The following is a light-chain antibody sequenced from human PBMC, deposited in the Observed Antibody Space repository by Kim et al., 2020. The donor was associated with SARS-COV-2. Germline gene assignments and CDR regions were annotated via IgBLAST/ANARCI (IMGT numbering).Light chain of an antibody. CDR1: QVVISSY. CDR3: QQFASAVT. V-gene: IGKV3-20*01. Sequence: PGERATLSCRASQVVISSYLAWYQQKPGQAPRLLIYGASTRATGIPDRFSGSGSGTDFTLTISRLEPEDFAVYYCQQFASAVTFGGGTKLEI. CDR2: GAS. J-gene: IGKJ4*01.